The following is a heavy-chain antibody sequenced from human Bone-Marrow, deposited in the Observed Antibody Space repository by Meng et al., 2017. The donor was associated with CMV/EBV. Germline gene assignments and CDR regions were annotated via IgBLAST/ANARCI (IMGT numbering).Heavy chain of an antibody. Sequence: GGFLRPSCAASGFTFSSYGMHWVRQAPGKGLEWVAFIRYDGSNKYYADSVKGRFTTSRDNSMNTRYLQMNSLGAEDTAVYYCAKEQLGPGDYWGQGTLVTVSS. CDR2: IRYDGSNK. CDR1: GFTFSSYG. J-gene: IGHJ4*02. CDR3: AKEQLGPGDY. D-gene: IGHD1-1*01. V-gene: IGHV3-30*02.